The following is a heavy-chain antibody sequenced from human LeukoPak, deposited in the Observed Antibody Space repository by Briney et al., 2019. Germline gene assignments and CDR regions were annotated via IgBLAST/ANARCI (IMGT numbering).Heavy chain of an antibody. CDR2: IYISGST. CDR3: ARHARRGYYDSSGYPKRAYAFDI. CDR1: GGSISSYY. Sequence: PSETLSLTCTVSGGSISSYYWSWIRQPAGKGLEWIGRIYISGSTNYNPSLKSRVTMSVDTSKNQFSLKLSSVTAADTAVYYCARHARRGYYDSSGYPKRAYAFDIWGQGTMVTVSS. V-gene: IGHV4-4*07. D-gene: IGHD3-22*01. J-gene: IGHJ3*02.